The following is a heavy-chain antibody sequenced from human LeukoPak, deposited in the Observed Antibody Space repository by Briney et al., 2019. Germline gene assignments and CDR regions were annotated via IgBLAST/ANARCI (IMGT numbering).Heavy chain of an antibody. CDR1: GFTVSSNY. CDR3: AKAPPLLLWFGELLH. CDR2: ISGSGGST. Sequence: GGSLRLSCAASGFTVSSNYMSWVRQAPGKGLEWASAISGSGGSTYYADSVKGRFTISRDNSKNTLYLQMNSLRAEDTAVYYCAKAPPLLLWFGELLHWGQGTLVTVSS. V-gene: IGHV3-23*01. J-gene: IGHJ4*02. D-gene: IGHD3-10*01.